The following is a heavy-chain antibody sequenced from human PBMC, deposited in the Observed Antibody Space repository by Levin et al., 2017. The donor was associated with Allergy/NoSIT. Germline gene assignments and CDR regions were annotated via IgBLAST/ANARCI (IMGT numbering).Heavy chain of an antibody. Sequence: GGSLRLSCAASGFTFSTYWMSWVRQAPGKGLEWVANIKQDGSEKYYADSMKGRFTISRDNAKNSLYLQMDSLRAEDTAVYHCAKIREDESGWHLDYWGQGTLVTVSS. CDR1: GFTFSTYW. V-gene: IGHV3-7*03. J-gene: IGHJ4*02. CDR3: AKIREDESGWHLDY. CDR2: IKQDGSEK. D-gene: IGHD6-25*01.